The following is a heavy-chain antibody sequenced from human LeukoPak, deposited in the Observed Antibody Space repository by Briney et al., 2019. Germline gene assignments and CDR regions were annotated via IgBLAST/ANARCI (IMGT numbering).Heavy chain of an antibody. V-gene: IGHV3-53*01. Sequence: MXWXXXXXGKGLEWVSIICSDGTIFYSDSVGGRCSISRDNCKNTLYLQMKSLRAEDTAIYYCARPRVPVAGTRYFDTWGQGTLVTVSS. D-gene: IGHD6-19*01. CDR3: ARPRVPVAGTRYFDT. CDR2: ICSDGTI. J-gene: IGHJ5*02.